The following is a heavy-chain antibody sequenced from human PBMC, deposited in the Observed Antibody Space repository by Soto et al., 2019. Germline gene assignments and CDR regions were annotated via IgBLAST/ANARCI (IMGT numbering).Heavy chain of an antibody. CDR1: GDSISTVDYF. D-gene: IGHD2-15*01. V-gene: IGHV4-30-4*01. CDR3: ARGRYCLTGRCFPNWFDS. CDR2: IYKSTTT. J-gene: IGHJ5*01. Sequence: SATLSLTCSVSGDSISTVDYFWAWIRQPPGQALEYIGYIYKSTTTYYNPSFESRVAISLDTSKSQFSLTVTSVTAADTAVYFCARGRYCLTGRCFPNWFDSWGQGTLVTVLL.